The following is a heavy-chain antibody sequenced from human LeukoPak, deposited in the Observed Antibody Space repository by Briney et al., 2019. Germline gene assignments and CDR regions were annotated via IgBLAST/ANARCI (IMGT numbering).Heavy chain of an antibody. CDR1: GYTFTGYY. CDR3: AGDLVVMVYKDPNYYSYIDV. J-gene: IGHJ6*03. Sequence: ASVKVSCKASGYTFTGYYMHWGRQAPGQGLEWMGWINPNSGGTNYAQKFQDRGTMTRDTSISTAYMELISLRSDDTAVYYCAGDLVVMVYKDPNYYSYIDVWGKETAVTVSS. D-gene: IGHD2-8*01. CDR2: INPNSGGT. V-gene: IGHV1-2*02.